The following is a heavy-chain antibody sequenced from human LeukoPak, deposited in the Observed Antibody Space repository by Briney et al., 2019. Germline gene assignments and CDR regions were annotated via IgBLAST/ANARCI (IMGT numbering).Heavy chain of an antibody. V-gene: IGHV1-69*06. CDR2: IIPIFGTA. Sequence: GASVKVSCKASGGTFSSYAISWVRQAPGQGLEWMGGIIPIFGTANYAQKFQGRVTITADKSTSTAYMELSSLRSEDTAVYYCARGDPTTVYFDYWGQGTLVTVSS. CDR1: GGTFSSYA. D-gene: IGHD4-17*01. J-gene: IGHJ4*02. CDR3: ARGDPTTVYFDY.